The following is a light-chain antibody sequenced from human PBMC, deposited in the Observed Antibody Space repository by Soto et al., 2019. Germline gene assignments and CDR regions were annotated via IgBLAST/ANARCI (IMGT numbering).Light chain of an antibody. V-gene: IGKV1-39*01. CDR1: QSISSY. J-gene: IGKJ5*01. Sequence: DIQMTQSPSSLSASVGDRVTITCRASQSISSYLNWYQQKPGKAPKLLIYAASSLQSGVPSRFSGSGSGTDFTLTSSSLQPEDFATYYCQQSYSTLGVTFGQGTRLEIK. CDR3: QQSYSTLGVT. CDR2: AAS.